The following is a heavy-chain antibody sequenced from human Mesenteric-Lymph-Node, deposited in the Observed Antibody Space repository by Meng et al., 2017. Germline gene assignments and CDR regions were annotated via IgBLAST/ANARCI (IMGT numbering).Heavy chain of an antibody. D-gene: IGHD3-22*01. Sequence: QAQLQQWGAGLLKPSETLSLPCAVYGGSFSGYYWSWIRQPPGKGLEWIGEINHSGSTNYNPSLKSRVTISVDTSKNQFSLKLSSVTAADTAVYYCARSCEDYYDSSGYYSWYFDLWGRGTLVTVSS. CDR3: ARSCEDYYDSSGYYSWYFDL. V-gene: IGHV4-34*01. J-gene: IGHJ2*01. CDR1: GGSFSGYY. CDR2: INHSGST.